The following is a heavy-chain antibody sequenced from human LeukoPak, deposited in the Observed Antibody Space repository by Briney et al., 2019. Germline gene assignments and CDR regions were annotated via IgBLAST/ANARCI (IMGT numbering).Heavy chain of an antibody. Sequence: PSETLSLTCTVSGGSISSYYWSWIRQPPGKGLEWIGYIYYSGSTNYNPSLKSRVTISVDTSKNQFSLKLSSVTAADTAVYCCARARTYGDYGQFDPWGQGTLVTVSS. CDR2: IYYSGST. CDR3: ARARTYGDYGQFDP. V-gene: IGHV4-59*01. J-gene: IGHJ5*02. CDR1: GGSISSYY. D-gene: IGHD4-17*01.